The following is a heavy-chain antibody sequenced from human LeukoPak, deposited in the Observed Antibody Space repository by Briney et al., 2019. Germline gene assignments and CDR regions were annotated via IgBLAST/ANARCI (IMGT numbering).Heavy chain of an antibody. Sequence: PGGSLRLSCAASGFTFSSYWMRWVRQAPGKGREWVANIKQDGSEKYYVDSVKGRFTISRDNAKNSLYLQMNSLRAEDTAVYYCARSHYYGSSYWFDPWGQGTLVTVSS. CDR2: IKQDGSEK. CDR1: GFTFSSYW. CDR3: ARSHYYGSSYWFDP. V-gene: IGHV3-7*01. D-gene: IGHD3-10*01. J-gene: IGHJ5*02.